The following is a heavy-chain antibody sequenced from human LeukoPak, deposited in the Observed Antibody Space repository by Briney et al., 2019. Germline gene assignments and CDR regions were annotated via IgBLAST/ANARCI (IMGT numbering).Heavy chain of an antibody. CDR3: AXXXVAGIAAVGT. J-gene: IGHJ4*02. V-gene: IGHV4-34*01. Sequence: PSETLSLTCAVYGGSFSGFYWSWIRQPPGKGLEWMGEIDHSGSTNYNPSLKSRVTISVDTSKNQFSLKLNSVTAADTAVYYCAXXXVAGIAAVGTWGQGTLVTVSS. CDR2: IDHSGST. CDR1: GGSFSGFY. D-gene: IGHD6-13*01.